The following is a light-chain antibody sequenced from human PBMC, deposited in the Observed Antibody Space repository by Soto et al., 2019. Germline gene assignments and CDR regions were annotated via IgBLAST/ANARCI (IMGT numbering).Light chain of an antibody. V-gene: IGKV3-20*01. CDR1: QSVSSSY. CDR2: GAS. Sequence: IGLSQSPCTLSLSTEERATLSCRASQSVSSSYLAWYQQKPGQAPRLLIYGASSRATGIPDRFSGSGSGTDFTLTISRVAPEDFAVYYCQQYGSLPITFGQGTRLAIK. CDR3: QQYGSLPIT. J-gene: IGKJ5*01.